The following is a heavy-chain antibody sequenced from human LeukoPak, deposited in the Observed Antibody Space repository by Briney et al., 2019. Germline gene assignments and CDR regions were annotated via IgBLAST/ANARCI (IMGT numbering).Heavy chain of an antibody. CDR3: ARHPAYCGGDCYFRDAFDI. Sequence: ASVKVSCKVSGYSLTELSIQWVRQAPGERLEWMGGFDAEDGKTIYAQKFQGRVTMTEDTSMDTAYMDLSSLRTEDTATYYCARHPAYCGGDCYFRDAFDIWGQGTMVTVSS. D-gene: IGHD2-21*01. CDR2: FDAEDGKT. J-gene: IGHJ3*02. V-gene: IGHV1-24*01. CDR1: GYSLTELS.